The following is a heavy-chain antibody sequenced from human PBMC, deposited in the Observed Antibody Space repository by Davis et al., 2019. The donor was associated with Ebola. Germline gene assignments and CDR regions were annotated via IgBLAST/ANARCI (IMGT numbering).Heavy chain of an antibody. CDR2: IYYSGST. Sequence: MPSETLSLTCTVSGGSISSYYWSWNRQPPGKGLEWIGYIYYSGSTNYNPSLKSRVTISVDTSKNQFSLKLSSVTAADTAVYYCARSSSGYNWPFDYWGQGTLVTVSS. CDR3: ARSSSGYNWPFDY. CDR1: GGSISSYY. V-gene: IGHV4-59*08. D-gene: IGHD3-22*01. J-gene: IGHJ4*02.